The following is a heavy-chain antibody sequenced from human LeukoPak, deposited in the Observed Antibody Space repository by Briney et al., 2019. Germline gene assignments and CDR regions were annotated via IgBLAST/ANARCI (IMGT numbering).Heavy chain of an antibody. J-gene: IGHJ4*02. CDR1: GDSISSSDYY. D-gene: IGHD5-18*01. Sequence: KPSETLSLTCTVPGDSISSSDYYWGWIRQPPGKGLEWIANIYYSGTTYYNPSLKSRVTISVDTSKNQFSLSLSSVTAADTAVYFCARNRRGYSYGTLYYFDYWGQGTLVTVSS. CDR2: IYYSGTT. CDR3: ARNRRGYSYGTLYYFDY. V-gene: IGHV4-39*01.